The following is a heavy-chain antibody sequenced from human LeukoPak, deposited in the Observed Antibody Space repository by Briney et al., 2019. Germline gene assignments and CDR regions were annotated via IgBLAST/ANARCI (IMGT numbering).Heavy chain of an antibody. J-gene: IGHJ3*01. Sequence: GGSLRLSCAASGFTFDDYAMHWVRQAPGKGLEWVSGVSWNSAIIAYADSVKGRFTISGDNSKNFLYLQMNSLRAEDTALHYCVKDQALYSGRDDAFDFWGQGTRVTVSS. D-gene: IGHD6-19*01. V-gene: IGHV3-9*01. CDR2: VSWNSAII. CDR1: GFTFDDYA. CDR3: VKDQALYSGRDDAFDF.